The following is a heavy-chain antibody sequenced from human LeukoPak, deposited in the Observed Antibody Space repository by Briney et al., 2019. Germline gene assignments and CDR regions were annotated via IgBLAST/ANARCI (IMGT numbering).Heavy chain of an antibody. J-gene: IGHJ5*02. V-gene: IGHV3-30*02. CDR2: IWFDGSNK. D-gene: IGHD1-7*01. CDR1: GFTFSIYG. CDR3: ASRGITGTTSYNYFDP. Sequence: GGSLRLSCAASGFTFSIYGMHWVRQAPGKGLEWVAFIWFDGSNKYYADSVKGRFTISRDNSKNTLYLQMNSLRAEDTAVYYCASRGITGTTSYNYFDPWSQGTLVTVSS.